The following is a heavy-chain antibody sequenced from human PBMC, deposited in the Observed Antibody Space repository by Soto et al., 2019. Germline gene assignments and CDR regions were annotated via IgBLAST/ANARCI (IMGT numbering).Heavy chain of an antibody. CDR3: ARFSGGSYNTYYFYYGMDV. J-gene: IGHJ6*02. CDR1: GDTFTSYY. Sequence: ASVKVSCKAPGDTFTSYYLNWVRQAPGQGLEWMGVINPHGGSTKYTQDLQGRVTMTTDTSTSTAYMELRSLRSDDTAMYYCARFSGGSYNTYYFYYGMDVWGQGTTVTVSS. V-gene: IGHV1-46*01. D-gene: IGHD2-15*01. CDR2: INPHGGST.